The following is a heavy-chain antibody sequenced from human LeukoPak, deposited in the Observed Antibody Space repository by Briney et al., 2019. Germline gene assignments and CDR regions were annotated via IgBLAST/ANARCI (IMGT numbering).Heavy chain of an antibody. V-gene: IGHV1-2*02. J-gene: IGHJ4*02. CDR2: INPNSGGT. Sequence: ASVKVSCKASGYTFTSYGISWVRQAPGQGLEWMGWINPNSGGTNYAQKFQGRVTMTRDTSISTAYMELSRLRSDDTAVYYCARATYYYDSSGLYWGQGTLVTVSS. CDR3: ARATYYYDSSGLY. D-gene: IGHD3-22*01. CDR1: GYTFTSYG.